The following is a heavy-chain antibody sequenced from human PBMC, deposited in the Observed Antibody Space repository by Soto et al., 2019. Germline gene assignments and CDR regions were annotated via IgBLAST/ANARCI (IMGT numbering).Heavy chain of an antibody. CDR3: ARADHYDTSGYWK. J-gene: IGHJ4*02. V-gene: IGHV3-11*05. CDR2: ITSSSSYT. D-gene: IGHD3-22*01. Sequence: QVQLVESGGGLVKPGGSLRLSCAASGFTFSDYYMSWIRQAPGKGLEWVSYITSSSSYTIYADSVRGRFTLSRDHAKNSLFLQMNSLRAEDTAVYYCARADHYDTSGYWKWGQGTLVTVSS. CDR1: GFTFSDYY.